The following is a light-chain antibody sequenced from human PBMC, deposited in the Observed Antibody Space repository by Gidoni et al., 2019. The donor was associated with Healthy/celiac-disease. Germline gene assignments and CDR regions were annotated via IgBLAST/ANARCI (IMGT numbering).Light chain of an antibody. Sequence: QSALTQPASVSGSAGQPITISCTGTSSDVGRHNLVSLYQQHPGKAPHLMFYEGSKRPSWVSHRFSGSQSGTTASLTISCLQAADDSYYYCCSYAVSSTLGVVFGGGTKLPVL. CDR1: SSDVGRHNL. CDR3: CSYAVSSTLGVV. J-gene: IGLJ2*01. CDR2: EGS. V-gene: IGLV2-23*01.